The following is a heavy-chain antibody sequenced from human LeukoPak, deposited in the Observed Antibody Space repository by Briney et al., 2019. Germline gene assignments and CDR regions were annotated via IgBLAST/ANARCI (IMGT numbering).Heavy chain of an antibody. CDR1: GFTFSSYA. D-gene: IGHD3-3*01. CDR2: ISGGFGST. Sequence: GGSLRLSCAASGFTFSSYAMNWVRQAPGKGLEWVSGISGGFGSTYYADSVKGRFTISRDNSKNTLYLQMNSLRAEDTAVYYCAKEYDFWSGYVADWGQGTLVTVSS. V-gene: IGHV3-23*01. J-gene: IGHJ4*02. CDR3: AKEYDFWSGYVAD.